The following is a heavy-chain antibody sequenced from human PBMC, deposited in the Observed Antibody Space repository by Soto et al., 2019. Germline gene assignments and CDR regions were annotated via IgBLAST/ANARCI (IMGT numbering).Heavy chain of an antibody. CDR2: IDSDGSTT. D-gene: IGHD6-19*01. CDR1: GFTFSSYW. V-gene: IGHV3-74*01. CDR3: VRGHSSGWYAY. J-gene: IGHJ4*02. Sequence: EVQLVESGGDLVQPGGSLRLSCAASGFTFSSYWMHWVRQAPGKGLVWVSRIDSDGSTTTYADSVKGRFTISRDNAKTTLYLQMSSLRAEDTAVYSCVRGHSSGWYAYWGQGTLVTVSP.